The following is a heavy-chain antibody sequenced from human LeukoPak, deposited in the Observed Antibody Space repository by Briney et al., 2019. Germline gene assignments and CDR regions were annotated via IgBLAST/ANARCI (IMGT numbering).Heavy chain of an antibody. V-gene: IGHV5-51*01. D-gene: IGHD3-22*01. J-gene: IGHJ3*02. CDR2: IYPGDSDT. CDR1: GYSFTSYW. Sequence: GESLKISCKGSGYSFTSYWIGWVRQMPGKGLEWMGIIYPGDSDTRYSPSFQGQVTISADKSISTAYLQWSSLKASDTAMYYCATPQSIDGYLSAFDIWGQGTMVTVSS. CDR3: ATPQSIDGYLSAFDI.